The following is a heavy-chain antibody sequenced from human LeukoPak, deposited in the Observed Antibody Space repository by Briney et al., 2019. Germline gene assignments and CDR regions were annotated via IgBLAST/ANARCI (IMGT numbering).Heavy chain of an antibody. CDR1: GGSFSGYY. J-gene: IGHJ5*02. CDR2: INHSGST. Sequence: SETLSLTCAVYGGSFSGYYWSWIRQPPGKGLEWIGEINHSGSTNYNPSLKSRVTISVDASKNQFSLKLSSVTAADTAVYYCARGLGVLDPWGQGTLVTVSS. CDR3: ARGLGVLDP. V-gene: IGHV4-34*01. D-gene: IGHD3-10*01.